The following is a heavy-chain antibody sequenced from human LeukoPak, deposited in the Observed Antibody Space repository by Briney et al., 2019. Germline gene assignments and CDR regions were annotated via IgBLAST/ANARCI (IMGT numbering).Heavy chain of an antibody. V-gene: IGHV3-21*01. J-gene: IGHJ4*02. D-gene: IGHD5-18*01. CDR3: ARDRSTNSYAEYFFDY. CDR1: GFTFSTYS. Sequence: PGGSLRLSCAASGFTFSTYSMNWVRQAPGKGLEWASSISSSSSYIYYADSVKGRFTISRDNAKNSLFLQMNSLRAEDTALYYCARDRSTNSYAEYFFDYWGQGTLVTVSS. CDR2: ISSSSSYI.